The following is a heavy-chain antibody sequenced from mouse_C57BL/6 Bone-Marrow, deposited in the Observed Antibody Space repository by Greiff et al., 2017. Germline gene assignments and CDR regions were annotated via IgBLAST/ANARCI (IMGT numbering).Heavy chain of an antibody. CDR2: IYPGSGST. Sequence: QVQLKESGAELVKPGASVKMSCKASGYTFTSYWITWVKQRPGQGLEWIGDIYPGSGSTNYNEKFKSKATLTVDTSSSTAYMQLSSLTSEDSAVYYCANYYGLEGFAYWGQGTLVTVSA. D-gene: IGHD1-1*01. J-gene: IGHJ3*01. CDR1: GYTFTSYW. CDR3: ANYYGLEGFAY. V-gene: IGHV1-55*01.